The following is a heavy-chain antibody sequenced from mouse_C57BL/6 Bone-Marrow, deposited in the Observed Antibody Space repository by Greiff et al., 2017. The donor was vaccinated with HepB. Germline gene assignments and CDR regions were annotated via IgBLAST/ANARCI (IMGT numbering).Heavy chain of an antibody. CDR3: ARGCITTVVATYALYAMDY. Sequence: EVQVVESGPELVKPGASVKIPCKASGYTFTDYNMDWVKQSHGKSLEWIGDINPNNGGTIYNQKFKGKATLTVDKSSSTAYMELRSLTSEDTAVYYCARGCITTVVATYALYAMDYWGQGTSVTVSS. CDR1: GYTFTDYN. V-gene: IGHV1-18*01. D-gene: IGHD1-1*01. J-gene: IGHJ4*01. CDR2: INPNNGGT.